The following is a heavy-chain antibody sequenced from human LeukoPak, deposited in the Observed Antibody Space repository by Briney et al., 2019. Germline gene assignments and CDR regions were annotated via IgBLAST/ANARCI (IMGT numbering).Heavy chain of an antibody. J-gene: IGHJ4*02. Sequence: GGSLRLSCAASGFTFSSYGMHWVRQAPGKGLEWVAVISYDGSNKYYADSVKGRFTISRDNSKNTLYLQMNSLRAEDTAVYYCAKAGSSGWYVWFDYWGQGTLVTVSS. V-gene: IGHV3-30*18. CDR3: AKAGSSGWYVWFDY. D-gene: IGHD6-19*01. CDR1: GFTFSSYG. CDR2: ISYDGSNK.